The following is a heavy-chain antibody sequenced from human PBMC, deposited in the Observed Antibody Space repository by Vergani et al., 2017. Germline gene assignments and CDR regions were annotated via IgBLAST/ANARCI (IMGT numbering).Heavy chain of an antibody. Sequence: QVQLVQSGAEVKKPGASVKVSCKASGYTFTSYGISWVRQAPGQGLEWMGWISAYNGNTNYAQKLQGRVTMTTDTSTSTAYMELRSLRSDDAAVYYCARVDYGDDAGGNPTLFDYWGQGTLVTVSS. CDR2: ISAYNGNT. CDR3: ARVDYGDDAGGNPTLFDY. CDR1: GYTFTSYG. J-gene: IGHJ4*02. V-gene: IGHV1-18*01. D-gene: IGHD4-17*01.